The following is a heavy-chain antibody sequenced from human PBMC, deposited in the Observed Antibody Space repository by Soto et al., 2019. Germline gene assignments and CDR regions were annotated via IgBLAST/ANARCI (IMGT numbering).Heavy chain of an antibody. CDR1: GGSISNYY. V-gene: IGHV4-4*07. CDR2: IYSSGST. D-gene: IGHD6-13*01. Sequence: LSLTCTVSGGSISNYYWTWIRQPAGKGLEWIGRIYSSGSTNYNSSLKSRVTMSVDTSKNQFSLKLTSVTAADTAVYYCARQTTFSSSWYYYWGQGTLVTVSS. CDR3: ARQTTFSSSWYYY. J-gene: IGHJ4*02.